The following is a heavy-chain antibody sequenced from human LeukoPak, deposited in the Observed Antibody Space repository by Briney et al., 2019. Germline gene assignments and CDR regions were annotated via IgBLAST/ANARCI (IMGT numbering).Heavy chain of an antibody. CDR2: INHSGST. D-gene: IGHD3-10*01. J-gene: IGHJ4*02. CDR1: GGSFSGYY. CDR3: ARGTMVRGVLD. Sequence: PSETLSLTCAVYGGSFSGYYWSWIRQPPGKGLEWIGEINHSGSTNYNPSLKSRVTISVDTSKNQFSLKLSSVTAADTAVYYCARGTMVRGVLDWGQGTLVTVSS. V-gene: IGHV4-34*01.